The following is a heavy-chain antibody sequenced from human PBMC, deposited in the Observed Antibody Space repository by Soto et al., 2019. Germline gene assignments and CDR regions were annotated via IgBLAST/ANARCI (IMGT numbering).Heavy chain of an antibody. J-gene: IGHJ3*02. CDR1: GFTFGDYA. Sequence: EVQLVESGGGLVQPGRSLRLSCAASGFTFGDYAMHWVRQAPGKGLEWVSGISWNSGSIGYADSVKGRFTISRDNAKNSLYLQMNSLRAEDTALYYCAKGLRYCSSTSCYVARDAFDIWGQGTMVTVSS. V-gene: IGHV3-9*01. CDR2: ISWNSGSI. CDR3: AKGLRYCSSTSCYVARDAFDI. D-gene: IGHD2-2*01.